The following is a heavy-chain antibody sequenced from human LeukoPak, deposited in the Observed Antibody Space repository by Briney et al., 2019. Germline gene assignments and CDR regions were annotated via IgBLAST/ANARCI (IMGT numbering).Heavy chain of an antibody. J-gene: IGHJ4*02. CDR2: IIPIFGTA. CDR3: AMDSSGYYYFDY. Sequence: ASVKVSCKASGGTFSSYAISWVRQAPGQGLEWMGGIIPIFGTANYAQKFQGRVTITTDESTSTAYMELSGLRSEDTAVYYCAMDSSGYYYFDYWGQGTLVTVSS. CDR1: GGTFSSYA. D-gene: IGHD3-22*01. V-gene: IGHV1-69*05.